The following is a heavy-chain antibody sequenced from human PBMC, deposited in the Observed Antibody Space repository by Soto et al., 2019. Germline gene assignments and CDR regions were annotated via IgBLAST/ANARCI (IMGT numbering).Heavy chain of an antibody. CDR3: ARSSTIRGSVGWFDP. J-gene: IGHJ5*02. V-gene: IGHV4-4*02. D-gene: IGHD5-12*01. CDR2: IYHTGNT. CDR1: GDSISSSNR. Sequence: PSETLSLTCAVSGDSISSSNRWSWVRQPPGKGLEWIGEIYHTGNTNYNPSLKSRVTILVDKSKNQFSLNLSSVTAADTAVYYCARSSTIRGSVGWFDPWGQGTLVTVSS.